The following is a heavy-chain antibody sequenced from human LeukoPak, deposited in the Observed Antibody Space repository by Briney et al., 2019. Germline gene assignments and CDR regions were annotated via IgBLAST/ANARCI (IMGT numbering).Heavy chain of an antibody. V-gene: IGHV3-30*18. Sequence: PGGSLRLSCAASGFTFSSFGMHWVRQAPGKGLEWVAVISYDGSYKNYVDSVKGRFTISRDISKNTLYLQMNSLRAEDTAVYYCAERLGYYDSSEGYFDQWGQGTLVTVSS. CDR1: GFTFSSFG. CDR2: ISYDGSYK. CDR3: AERLGYYDSSEGYFDQ. D-gene: IGHD3-22*01. J-gene: IGHJ4*02.